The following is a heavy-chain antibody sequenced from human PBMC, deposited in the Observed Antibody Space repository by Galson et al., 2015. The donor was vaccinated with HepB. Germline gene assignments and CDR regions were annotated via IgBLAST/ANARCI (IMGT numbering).Heavy chain of an antibody. CDR3: ASRSWGNDAFDI. CDR1: GYTFIDYY. J-gene: IGHJ3*02. V-gene: IGHV1-2*02. CDR2: VNPNSGGT. Sequence: SVKVSCKASGYTFIDYYIYWVRQAPGQGLEWMGWVNPNSGGTNYAQKFQGRVTLTRDTSISTACMELSSLRSDDTAVYYCASRSWGNDAFDIWGQGTVVAVSS. D-gene: IGHD3-16*01.